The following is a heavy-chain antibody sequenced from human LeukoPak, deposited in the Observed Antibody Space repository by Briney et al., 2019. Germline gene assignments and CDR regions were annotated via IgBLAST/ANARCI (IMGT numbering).Heavy chain of an antibody. Sequence: PGGSLRLSCAASGFTFSNYAMSWVRQAPGKGLEWVSAISGSGGSTYYADSVKGQFTISRDNSKNTLYLQMNSLRAEDTAVYYCAKAQDTAMVKKYYFDYWGQGTLVTVSS. CDR3: AKAQDTAMVKKYYFDY. V-gene: IGHV3-23*01. CDR1: GFTFSNYA. J-gene: IGHJ4*02. CDR2: ISGSGGST. D-gene: IGHD5-18*01.